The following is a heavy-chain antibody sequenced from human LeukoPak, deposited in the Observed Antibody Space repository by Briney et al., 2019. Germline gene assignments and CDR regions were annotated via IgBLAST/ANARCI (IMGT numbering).Heavy chain of an antibody. J-gene: IGHJ4*02. D-gene: IGHD1-26*01. V-gene: IGHV5-51*01. CDR2: IYPGDSDT. Sequence: PGGSLRLSCEGSGFTFSTYAMNWVRQAPGKGLEWMGIIYPGDSDTRYSPSFQGQVTISADKSVSTAYLQWSSLKASDTAMYYCASSWELPGYDYWGQGTLVTVSS. CDR3: ASSWELPGYDY. CDR1: GFTFSTYA.